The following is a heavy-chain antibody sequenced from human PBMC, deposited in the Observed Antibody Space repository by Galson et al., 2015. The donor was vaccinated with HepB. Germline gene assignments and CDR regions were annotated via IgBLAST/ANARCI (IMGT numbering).Heavy chain of an antibody. J-gene: IGHJ6*03. CDR1: RGTFSSYA. CDR3: ARPNHGDNQGYYYMDV. D-gene: IGHD4-17*01. Sequence: SVKVSCKASRGTFSSYALSWVRQAPGQGLEWMGGIIPILNVPNYAQKFQGRVTITADKSTTTAYMELSSLRSEDTAVYYCARPNHGDNQGYYYMDVWGKGTTITVSS. V-gene: IGHV1-69*10. CDR2: IIPILNVP.